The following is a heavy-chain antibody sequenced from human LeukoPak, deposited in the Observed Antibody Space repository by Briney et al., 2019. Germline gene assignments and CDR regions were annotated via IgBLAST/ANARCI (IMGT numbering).Heavy chain of an antibody. CDR3: ARDLVGATSDY. V-gene: IGHV1-18*01. CDR1: GYTFTSYG. D-gene: IGHD1-26*01. CDR2: ISAYNGNT. J-gene: IGHJ4*02. Sequence: ASVKVSCKASGYTFTSYGISWVRQAPGQGLEWMGWISAYNGNTNYAQKLQGRVTMTRDMSTSTVYMELSSLRSEDTAVYYCARDLVGATSDYWGQGTLVTVSS.